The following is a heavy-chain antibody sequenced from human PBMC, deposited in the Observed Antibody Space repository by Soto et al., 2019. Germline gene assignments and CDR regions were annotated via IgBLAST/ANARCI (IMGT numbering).Heavy chain of an antibody. V-gene: IGHV2-5*02. CDR2: IYWADDK. J-gene: IGHJ4*02. Sequence: VGVGWIRQPPGKALEWLALIYWADDKRYSPSLKSRLTITKDTSTNQVVLTITNMEPVDSAIEDGAGIGICSRASEYWVQGTLVTVS. CDR1: VG. D-gene: IGHD2-15*01. CDR3: AGIGICSRASEY.